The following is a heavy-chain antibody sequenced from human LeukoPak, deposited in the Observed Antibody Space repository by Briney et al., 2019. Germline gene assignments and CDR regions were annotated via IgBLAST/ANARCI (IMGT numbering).Heavy chain of an antibody. CDR3: AKAGAVVVVAAKFFDY. Sequence: PGGSLRLSCAASGFTSSSYGMSWVRQAPGKGLEWVSAISGSGGSTYYADSVKGRFTISRDNSKNTLYLQMNSLRAEDTAVYYCAKAGAVVVVAAKFFDYWGQGTLVTVSS. V-gene: IGHV3-23*01. CDR2: ISGSGGST. D-gene: IGHD2-15*01. J-gene: IGHJ4*02. CDR1: GFTSSSYG.